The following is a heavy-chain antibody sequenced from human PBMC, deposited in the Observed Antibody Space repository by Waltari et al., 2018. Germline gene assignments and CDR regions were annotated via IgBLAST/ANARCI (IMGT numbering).Heavy chain of an antibody. J-gene: IGHJ6*02. CDR2: INHSGST. D-gene: IGHD6-19*01. CDR3: ARGSGSGWHHYYYGMDV. V-gene: IGHV4-34*01. Sequence: QVQLQQWGAGLLKPSETLSLTCAVYGGSFSGYYWNWIRQPPGKGLEWIGEINHSGSTNYNPSLKSRVTISVDTSKNQFSLKLSSVTAADTAVYYCARGSGSGWHHYYYGMDVWGQGTTVTVSS. CDR1: GGSFSGYY.